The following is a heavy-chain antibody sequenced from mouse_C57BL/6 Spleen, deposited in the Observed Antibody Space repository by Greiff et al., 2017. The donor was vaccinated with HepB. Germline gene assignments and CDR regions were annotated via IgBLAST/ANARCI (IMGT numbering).Heavy chain of an antibody. D-gene: IGHD2-4*01. V-gene: IGHV1-59*01. CDR1: GYTFTSYW. J-gene: IGHJ4*01. CDR3: ARGIYYDYDGTGYYAMDY. CDR2: IDPSDSYT. Sequence: VQLQQPGAELVRPGTSVKLSCKASGYTFTSYWMHWVKQRPGQGLEWIGVIDPSDSYTNYNQKFKGKATLTVDTSSSTAYMQLSSLTSEDSAVYYCARGIYYDYDGTGYYAMDYWGQGTSVTVSS.